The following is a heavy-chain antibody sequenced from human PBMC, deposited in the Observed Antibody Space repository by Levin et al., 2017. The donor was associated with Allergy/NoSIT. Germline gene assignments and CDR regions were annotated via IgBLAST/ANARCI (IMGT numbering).Heavy chain of an antibody. V-gene: IGHV4-59*08. J-gene: IGHJ4*02. D-gene: IGHD5-18*01. CDR2: IYYSGST. CDR1: GGSISSYY. CDR3: ARLGHSYGSPFDY. Sequence: PSETLSLTCTVSGGSISSYYWSWVRQPPGKGLEWIGYIYYSGSTNCNPSLKSRVTISVDTSKNQFSLKLSSVTAADTAVYYCARLGHSYGSPFDYWGQGTLVTVSS.